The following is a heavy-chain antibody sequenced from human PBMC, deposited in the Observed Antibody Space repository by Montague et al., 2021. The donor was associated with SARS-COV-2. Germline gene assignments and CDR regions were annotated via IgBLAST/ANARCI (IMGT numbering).Heavy chain of an antibody. CDR2: IYYSGST. CDR3: AREVRYYYDSSGPGAFDI. V-gene: IGHV4-59*01. J-gene: IGHJ3*02. Sequence: SDTLSLTCTVSGGSISSYYWSWIRLPPGKGLEWIGYIYYSGSTNYNPSLKSRVTISVDTSKNQFSLKLSSVTAADTAVYYCAREVRYYYDSSGPGAFDIWGQGTMVTVSS. D-gene: IGHD3-22*01. CDR1: GGSISSYY.